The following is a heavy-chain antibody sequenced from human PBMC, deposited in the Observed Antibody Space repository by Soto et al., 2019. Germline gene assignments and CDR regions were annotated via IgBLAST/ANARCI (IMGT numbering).Heavy chain of an antibody. CDR2: ISSNGGST. D-gene: IGHD3-10*01. Sequence: EVQLVESGGGLVQPGGSLRLSCAASGFTFSSYAMHWVRQAPGKGLEYVSAISSNGGSTYYANSVKGRFTISRDNSMNTLYLQMGSLRAEDMAVYYCAGQGRAVSSYYFDYWGQGTLVTVSS. V-gene: IGHV3-64*01. CDR1: GFTFSSYA. CDR3: AGQGRAVSSYYFDY. J-gene: IGHJ4*02.